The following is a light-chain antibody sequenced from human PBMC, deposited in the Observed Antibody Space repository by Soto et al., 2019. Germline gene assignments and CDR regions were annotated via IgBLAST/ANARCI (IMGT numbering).Light chain of an antibody. CDR2: DAS. J-gene: IGKJ1*01. CDR1: QSISSW. V-gene: IGKV1-5*01. Sequence: DIQMPQSPSTLSASLGDRFTITCRASQSISSWLAWYQQKPGKAPKVLIFDASSLESGVPSRFSGSGSATEFTLTISSLQPDDFATYYCQQYSTYPWTFGQGTKVDIK. CDR3: QQYSTYPWT.